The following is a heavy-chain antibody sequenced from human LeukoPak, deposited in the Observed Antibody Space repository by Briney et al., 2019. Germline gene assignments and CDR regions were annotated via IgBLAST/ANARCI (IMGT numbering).Heavy chain of an antibody. CDR1: GGSISGYY. V-gene: IGHV4-34*01. D-gene: IGHD2-2*01. CDR2: INHSGST. CDR3: ARTTKYQFKWAGFDP. Sequence: PSETLSLTCAVYGGSISGYYWSWIRQPPGKGLEWIGEINHSGSTNYNPSLKSRVTISVDTSKNQFSLKLSSVTAADMAVYYCARTTKYQFKWAGFDPWGQGTLVTVSS. J-gene: IGHJ5*02.